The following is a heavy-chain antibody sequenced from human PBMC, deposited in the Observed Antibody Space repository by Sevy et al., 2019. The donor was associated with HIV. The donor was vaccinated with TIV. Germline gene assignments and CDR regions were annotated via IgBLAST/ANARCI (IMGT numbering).Heavy chain of an antibody. Sequence: GGSLRLSCTASGFTFGDYAMSWFRQAPGKGLEWVGFIRSKAYGGTTEYAASVKGRFTISRDDSKSIAYLQMNSLKTEDTAVYYCTRGKRGEQWLVRAFDIWGQGTMVTVSS. J-gene: IGHJ3*02. CDR1: GFTFGDYA. V-gene: IGHV3-49*03. CDR3: TRGKRGEQWLVRAFDI. D-gene: IGHD6-19*01. CDR2: IRSKAYGGTT.